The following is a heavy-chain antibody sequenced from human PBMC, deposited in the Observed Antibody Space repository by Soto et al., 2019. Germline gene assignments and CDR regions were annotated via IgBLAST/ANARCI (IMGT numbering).Heavy chain of an antibody. J-gene: IGHJ6*02. CDR1: GSTFSSSE. CDR2: ISKSSSVI. Sequence: EVQLVESGGGLVQPGGSLRLSSAASGSTFSSSEMHWVRQAPGKGLEWVSYISKSSSVIYYADSVKGRFTISRDNAKNLLYLQMNSLRAEDTAVYFCASVNLQFSYGIDVWGQGTTVTVSS. CDR3: ASVNLQFSYGIDV. V-gene: IGHV3-48*03. D-gene: IGHD3-3*01.